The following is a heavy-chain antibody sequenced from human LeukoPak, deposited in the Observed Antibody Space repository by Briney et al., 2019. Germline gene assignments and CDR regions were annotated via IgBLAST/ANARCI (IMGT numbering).Heavy chain of an antibody. CDR2: INHSGST. CDR1: GGSFSGYY. D-gene: IGHD6-19*01. V-gene: IGHV4-34*01. CDR3: ARRGSGWLTLYYYYYMDV. Sequence: SETLSLTCAVYGGSFSGYYWSWIRQPPGKGLEWIGEINHSGSTNYNPSLKSRVTISVDTSKIQFSLKLSSVTAADTAVYYCARRGSGWLTLYYYYYMDVWGKGTTVTISS. J-gene: IGHJ6*03.